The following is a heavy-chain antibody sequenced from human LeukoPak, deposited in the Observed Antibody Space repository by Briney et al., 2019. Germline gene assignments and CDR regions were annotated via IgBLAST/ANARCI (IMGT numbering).Heavy chain of an antibody. D-gene: IGHD3-10*01. J-gene: IGHJ4*02. Sequence: GGSLRLSCAASGFTFDDYGMSWVRQAPGKGLERVSGINWNGGSTGYADSVKGRFTISRDNAKNSLYLQMNSPRAEDTALYYCATFKYYYGSGSYAYFDYWGQGTLVTVSS. CDR2: INWNGGST. CDR1: GFTFDDYG. V-gene: IGHV3-20*04. CDR3: ATFKYYYGSGSYAYFDY.